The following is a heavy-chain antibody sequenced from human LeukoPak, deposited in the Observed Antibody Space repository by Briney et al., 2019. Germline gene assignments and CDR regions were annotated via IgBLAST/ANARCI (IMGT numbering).Heavy chain of an antibody. CDR2: IFTSGRT. D-gene: IGHD2-21*01. CDR1: GGSITSYC. Sequence: SETLSLTCTVSGGSITSYCWSWVRQSPGKGLEWIGYIFTSGRTDYNPSLKSRVTMSVDTSKNQLSMELRFLTAADTAVYYCATSHDVKTAPYDLWGQGTLVTVSS. V-gene: IGHV4-4*09. J-gene: IGHJ5*02. CDR3: ATSHDVKTAPYDL.